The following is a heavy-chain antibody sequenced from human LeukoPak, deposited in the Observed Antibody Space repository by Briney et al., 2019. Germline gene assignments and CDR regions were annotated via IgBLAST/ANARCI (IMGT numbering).Heavy chain of an antibody. J-gene: IGHJ4*02. CDR3: ARGDAATIGKLGPYFDY. CDR2: IIPLFGTA. V-gene: IGHV1-69*13. Sequence: GASVKVSCKTSGYTFTTYAISWVRQAPGQGLEWMGGIIPLFGTANYAQKFQGRVTITADESTSTAYMELSSLRSEDTAVYYCARGDAATIGKLGPYFDYWGQGTLVTVSS. CDR1: GYTFTTYA. D-gene: IGHD5-12*01.